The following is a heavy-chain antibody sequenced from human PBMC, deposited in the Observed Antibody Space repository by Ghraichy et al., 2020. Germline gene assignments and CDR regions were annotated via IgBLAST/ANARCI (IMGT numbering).Heavy chain of an antibody. CDR3: ARAKLDYCSGGYCLPPNFDN. CDR2: IGGGDDN. Sequence: SGPTLVKPTQTLTLTCTFSGFLLSTSGMYVTWIRQPPGKALEWLALIGGGDDNYYSTSLKTRLTVSKDTSKNQVVVTMTNMDPVDTATYFCARAKLDYCSGGYCLPPNFDNWGQGTLVTVSS. J-gene: IGHJ4*02. V-gene: IGHV2-70*01. CDR1: GFLLSTSGMY. D-gene: IGHD2-15*01.